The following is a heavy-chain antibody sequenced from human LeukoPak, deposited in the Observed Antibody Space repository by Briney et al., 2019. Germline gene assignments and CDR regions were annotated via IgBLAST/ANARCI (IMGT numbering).Heavy chain of an antibody. CDR1: GGSISSYY. CDR2: IYYSGST. Sequence: SETLSLTCTVSGGSISSYYWSWIRQPPGKGLEWIGYIYYSGSTNYNPSLKSRVTISVDTSKNQFSLKLSSVTAADTAVYYCARGGEGATQGIDYWGQGTLVTVSS. V-gene: IGHV4-59*08. CDR3: ARGGEGATQGIDY. J-gene: IGHJ4*02. D-gene: IGHD1-26*01.